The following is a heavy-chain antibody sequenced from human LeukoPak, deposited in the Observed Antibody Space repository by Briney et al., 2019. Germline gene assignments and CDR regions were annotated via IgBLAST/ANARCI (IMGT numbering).Heavy chain of an antibody. CDR1: GFNFSNYA. J-gene: IGHJ6*02. CDR2: ISLSGNTT. CDR3: AKDHKGYYYGMDV. V-gene: IGHV3-23*01. Sequence: GGSLKLSCAASGFNFSNYAMSWVRQAPGKGLEWVSGISLSGNTTYHADSVKGRFIISRDNSKNTPYLQVTRLRAEDTAVYYCAKDHKGYYYGMDVWGQGTTVTVSS.